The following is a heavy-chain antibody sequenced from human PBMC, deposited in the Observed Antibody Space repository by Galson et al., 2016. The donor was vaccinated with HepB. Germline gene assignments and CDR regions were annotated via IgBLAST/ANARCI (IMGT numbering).Heavy chain of an antibody. Sequence: SLSISCAASGGRCQSYAMQWVRQAPGTRLEWIALISCDAATTYNVEPVKGRFTISRDSTKNSLYLQMNSLRPEDTAIYYCVKVGSAIAVTGYFDNWGQGTLVTVSS. CDR3: VKVGSAIAVTGYFDN. CDR2: ISCDAATT. CDR1: GGRCQSYA. D-gene: IGHD6-19*01. V-gene: IGHV3-43D*03. J-gene: IGHJ4*02.